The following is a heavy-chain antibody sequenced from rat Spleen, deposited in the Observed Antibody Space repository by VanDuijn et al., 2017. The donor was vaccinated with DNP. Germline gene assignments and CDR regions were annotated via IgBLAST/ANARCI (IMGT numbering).Heavy chain of an antibody. J-gene: IGHJ2*01. Sequence: EVQLVESGGGLVQPGRSLKLSCAASGVTFSTAWMYWYRQFPDKRLEWVARIKAKSNNYATDYTESVKGRFTISRDDSKSTIYLQMNNLEEEDTAIYYCASPGYWGQGVMVTVSS. CDR3: ASPGY. D-gene: IGHD3-8*01. V-gene: IGHV6-6*01. CDR2: IKAKSNNYAT. CDR1: GVTFSTAW.